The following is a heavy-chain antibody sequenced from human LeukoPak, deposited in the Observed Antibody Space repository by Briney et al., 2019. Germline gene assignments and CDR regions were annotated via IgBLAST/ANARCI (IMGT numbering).Heavy chain of an antibody. CDR1: GGTFSSYA. CDR2: IIPIFGTA. V-gene: IGHV1-69*13. J-gene: IGHJ4*02. CDR3: ARLHDSSGYYHYGGVSSYYFDY. Sequence: GASVKVSCKASGGTFSSYAISWVRQAPGQGLEWMGGIIPIFGTANYAQKFQGRVTITADESTSTAYMELSSLRSEDTAVYYCARLHDSSGYYHYGGVSSYYFDYWGQGTLVTVSS. D-gene: IGHD3-22*01.